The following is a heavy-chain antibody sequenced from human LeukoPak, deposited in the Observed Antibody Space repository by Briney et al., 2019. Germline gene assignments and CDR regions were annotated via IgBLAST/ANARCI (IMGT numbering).Heavy chain of an antibody. Sequence: PGRSLRLSCAASGFTFSSYAMHWVRQAPGKGLEWVAVISYDGSNKYYADSVKRRFTISRDNSKNTLYLQMNSLRAEDTAVYYCAREKYGGLDYWGQGTLVTVSS. CDR1: GFTFSSYA. D-gene: IGHD4-23*01. J-gene: IGHJ4*02. V-gene: IGHV3-30*01. CDR2: ISYDGSNK. CDR3: AREKYGGLDY.